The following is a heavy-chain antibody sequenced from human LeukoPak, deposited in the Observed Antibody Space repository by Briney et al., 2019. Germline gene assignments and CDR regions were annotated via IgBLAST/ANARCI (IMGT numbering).Heavy chain of an antibody. V-gene: IGHV3-20*04. Sequence: GGSLRLSCAASGFTFDEYGMSWVRQAPGKGLEWVSGINWNGGSTGYAYSVKGRFTISRDNSKNTLYLQMNSLRAEDTAVYYCANGYSSLDYWGQGTLVTVSS. D-gene: IGHD6-19*01. CDR3: ANGYSSLDY. CDR1: GFTFDEYG. J-gene: IGHJ4*02. CDR2: INWNGGST.